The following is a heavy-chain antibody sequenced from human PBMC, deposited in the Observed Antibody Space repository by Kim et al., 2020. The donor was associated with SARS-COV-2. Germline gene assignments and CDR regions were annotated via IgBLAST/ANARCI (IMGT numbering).Heavy chain of an antibody. V-gene: IGHV4-59*01. D-gene: IGHD4-17*01. Sequence: SETLSLTCTVSGGSISSYYWSWIRQPPGKGLEWIGYIYYSGSTNYNPSLKSRVTISVDTSKNQFSLKLSSVTAADTAVYYCARDRGPSNDYGGNPDYYYYGMDVWGQGTTLTVSS. J-gene: IGHJ6*02. CDR2: IYYSGST. CDR1: GGSISSYY. CDR3: ARDRGPSNDYGGNPDYYYYGMDV.